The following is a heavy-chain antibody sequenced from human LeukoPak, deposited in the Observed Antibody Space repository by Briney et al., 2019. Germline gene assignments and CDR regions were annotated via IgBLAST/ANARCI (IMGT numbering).Heavy chain of an antibody. CDR2: VHYTGNT. J-gene: IGHJ4*02. CDR1: GGSITSSSHY. CDR3: ARHDPFQY. Sequence: SETLSLTCTVSGGSITSSSHYWGWIRQPPGMGLEWVGSVHYTGNTYYNSSLSSRITISVDTSSNQFSLRLNSVTAADTALYYCARHDPFQYWGQGALVTVSS. V-gene: IGHV4-39*01.